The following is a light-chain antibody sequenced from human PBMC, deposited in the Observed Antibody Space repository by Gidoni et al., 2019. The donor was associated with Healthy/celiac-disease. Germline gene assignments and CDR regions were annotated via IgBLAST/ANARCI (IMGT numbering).Light chain of an antibody. Sequence: DIQMTQSTSSLSASVGDRVTITCRASQSISSYLNWYQQKPGNAPKLLIYAASSLQSGVPSRFSGSGSGTDFTLTISSLQPEDFATYYFQQSYSTPQTFGQGTKVEIK. CDR3: QQSYSTPQT. J-gene: IGKJ1*01. CDR1: QSISSY. V-gene: IGKV1-39*01. CDR2: AAS.